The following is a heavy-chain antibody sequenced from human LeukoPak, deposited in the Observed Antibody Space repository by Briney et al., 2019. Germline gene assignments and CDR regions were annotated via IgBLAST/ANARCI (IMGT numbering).Heavy chain of an antibody. V-gene: IGHV4-34*01. CDR2: INHSGST. D-gene: IGHD3-9*01. Sequence: SETLSLTCAVYGGSFSGYYWSWIRQPPGKGLEWIGEINHSGSTNYNPSLKSRVTISVDTSKNQFSLKLSSVTAADTAVYYRASLRYFDWLSGSWFDPWGQGTLVTVSS. CDR1: GGSFSGYY. J-gene: IGHJ5*02. CDR3: ASLRYFDWLSGSWFDP.